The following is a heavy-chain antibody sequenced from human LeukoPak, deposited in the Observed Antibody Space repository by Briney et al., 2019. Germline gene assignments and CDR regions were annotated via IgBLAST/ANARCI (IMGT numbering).Heavy chain of an antibody. V-gene: IGHV4-59*08. CDR3: ARGIADDYYYYGMDV. CDR1: GGPISSYY. CDR2: ICYSGST. D-gene: IGHD6-13*01. J-gene: IGHJ6*02. Sequence: SETLSLTCTVSGGPISSYYWSWIRQPPGKGLEWIGYICYSGSTNYNPSLKSRVTIPVDTSKNQFSLKLSSVTAADTAVYYCARGIADDYYYYGMDVWGQGTTVTVSS.